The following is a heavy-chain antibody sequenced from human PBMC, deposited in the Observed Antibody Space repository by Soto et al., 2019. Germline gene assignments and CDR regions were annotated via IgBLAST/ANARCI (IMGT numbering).Heavy chain of an antibody. CDR3: GRLGKGDHPASAY. J-gene: IGHJ4*02. CDR1: GGTFSSYA. D-gene: IGHD1-26*01. V-gene: IGHV1-69*13. CDR2: IIPIFGTA. Sequence: ASVKVSCKASGGTFSSYAISWVRQAPGQGLEWMGGIIPIFGTANYAQKFQGRVTITADESTSTAYMELSSLRSEDPAVYYCGRLGKGDHPASAYWGQGTLVTVSS.